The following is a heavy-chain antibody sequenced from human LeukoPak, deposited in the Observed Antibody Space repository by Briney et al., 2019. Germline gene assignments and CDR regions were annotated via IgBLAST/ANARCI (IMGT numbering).Heavy chain of an antibody. Sequence: GGSLRLSCAASGFTFSTYGMHWVRQAPGKGLEWVAFIRFDGSNKYYADSMKGRFTISRDNSKNTLYLQMNSLRPEDTAVYYCAKTGGTSWSPLDYWGQGTLVTVSS. V-gene: IGHV3-30*02. CDR1: GFTFSTYG. CDR3: AKTGGTSWSPLDY. CDR2: IRFDGSNK. D-gene: IGHD6-13*01. J-gene: IGHJ4*02.